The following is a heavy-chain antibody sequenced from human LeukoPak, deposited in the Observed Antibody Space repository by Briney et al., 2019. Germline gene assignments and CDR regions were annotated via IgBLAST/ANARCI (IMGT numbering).Heavy chain of an antibody. D-gene: IGHD2-2*01. Sequence: SETLSLTCAVYGGXFSGYYCSWIRQPPGKGLEWIGEINHSGSTNYNPSLKCRVTISVDTSKNQFSLKLTSVTAADTAVYYCARQGYCSSSTCPTYYYHYGMDVWGQGTTVTVSS. J-gene: IGHJ6*02. CDR1: GGXFSGYY. V-gene: IGHV4-34*01. CDR3: ARQGYCSSSTCPTYYYHYGMDV. CDR2: INHSGST.